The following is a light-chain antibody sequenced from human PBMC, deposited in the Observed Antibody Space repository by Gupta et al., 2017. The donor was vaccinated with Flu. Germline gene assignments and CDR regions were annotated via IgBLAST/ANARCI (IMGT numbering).Light chain of an antibody. J-gene: IGKJ5*01. V-gene: IGKV3-11*01. CDR2: DAS. CDR1: QSIDNY. CDR3: QQRKSWTAST. Sequence: EVVLTQSPATLSLSPGERATLSCRASQSIDNYLAWYQHKPGQAPRLLIYDASNRATGIPARFSGSGSGTDFTLTISSLEPEDFAFYYCQQRKSWTASTFGQGTRLEIK.